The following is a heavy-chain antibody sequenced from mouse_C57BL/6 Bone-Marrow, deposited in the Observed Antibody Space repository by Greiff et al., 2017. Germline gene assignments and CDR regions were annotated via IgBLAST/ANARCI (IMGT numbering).Heavy chain of an antibody. J-gene: IGHJ4*01. CDR2: INPSNGGT. V-gene: IGHV1-53*01. D-gene: IGHD2-1*01. Sequence: QVQLKQPGTELVKPGASVKLSCKASGYTFTSYWMHWVKQRPGQGLEWIGNINPSNGGTNYNEKFKSKATLTVDKSSSTAYMQLSSLTSEDSAVYYCARNGNYDWDVGYYAMDYWGQGTSVTVSS. CDR1: GYTFTSYW. CDR3: ARNGNYDWDVGYYAMDY.